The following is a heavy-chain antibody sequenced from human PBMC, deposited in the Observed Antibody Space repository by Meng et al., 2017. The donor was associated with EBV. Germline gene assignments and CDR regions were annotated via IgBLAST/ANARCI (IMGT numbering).Heavy chain of an antibody. CDR1: GDSISDYY. V-gene: IGHV4-59*08. CDR2: IHYSGST. J-gene: IGHJ5*02. Sequence: QVQLRGSGPGLGKPSETLSLTCTVSGDSISDYYWSWIRQPPGKGLEWIGYIHYSGSTYYNPSLKSRITISVDMSRNQFSLRLTSVTSADMAVYYCARVNSDCGGVMCYKGWFDPWGQGTLVTVSS. D-gene: IGHD2-21*01. CDR3: ARVNSDCGGVMCYKGWFDP.